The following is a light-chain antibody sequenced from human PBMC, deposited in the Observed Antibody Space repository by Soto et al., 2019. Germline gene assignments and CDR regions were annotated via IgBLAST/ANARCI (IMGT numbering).Light chain of an antibody. J-gene: IGLJ3*02. V-gene: IGLV1-44*01. CDR1: ISSIGSNT. CDR2: SDN. CDR3: ASWDDSLNGLV. Sequence: QSVLTQPPSASGTPGQRVTISCSGGISSIGSNTVDWYRQLPGTAPKLLIYSDNQRPSGVPDRFSGSRSGTSASLAISGLHSYDEADYYCASWDDSLNGLVFGGGTKLTVL.